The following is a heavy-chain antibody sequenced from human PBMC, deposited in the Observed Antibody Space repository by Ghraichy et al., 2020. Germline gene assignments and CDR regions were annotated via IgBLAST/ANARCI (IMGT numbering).Heavy chain of an antibody. Sequence: SQTLSLTCAVSGASISSTNWWTWVRQPPGKGLEWIGEVYRSGSANYNPSLKSRVTISVDKSTNQFSLTLNSVTAADTAVYYCASSTWKKVDYWGQGVLVTVSS. D-gene: IGHD1-1*01. CDR1: GASISSTNW. J-gene: IGHJ4*02. V-gene: IGHV4-4*02. CDR3: ASSTWKKVDY. CDR2: VYRSGSA.